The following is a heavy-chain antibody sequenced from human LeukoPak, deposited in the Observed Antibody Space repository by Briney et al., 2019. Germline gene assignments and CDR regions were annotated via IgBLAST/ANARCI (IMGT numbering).Heavy chain of an antibody. Sequence: ASVKVSCKASGYTFTSYYMHWVRQAPGQGLEWMGIINPSGGSTSYAQKFQGRVTMIRDTSTSTVYMELSSLRSEDTAVYYCARDQVVAAAGTRSWFDPWGQGTLVTVSS. CDR2: INPSGGST. J-gene: IGHJ5*02. CDR1: GYTFTSYY. D-gene: IGHD6-13*01. CDR3: ARDQVVAAAGTRSWFDP. V-gene: IGHV1-46*01.